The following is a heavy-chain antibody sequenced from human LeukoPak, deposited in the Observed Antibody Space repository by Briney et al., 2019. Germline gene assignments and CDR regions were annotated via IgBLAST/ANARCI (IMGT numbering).Heavy chain of an antibody. CDR3: ARGRRFLEWFLKNWFDP. V-gene: IGHV1-2*02. D-gene: IGHD3-3*01. CDR1: GYTFTGYY. CDR2: INPNSGGT. J-gene: IGHJ5*02. Sequence: ASVTVSFKASGYTFTGYYMHWVRQAPGQGREWMGWINPNSGGTNYAQKFQGRVTMTRDTSISTAYMELSRLRSDDTAVYYCARGRRFLEWFLKNWFDPWGQGTLVTVSS.